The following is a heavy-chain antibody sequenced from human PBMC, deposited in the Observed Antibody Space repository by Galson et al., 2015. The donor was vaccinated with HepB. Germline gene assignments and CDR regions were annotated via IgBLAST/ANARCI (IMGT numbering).Heavy chain of an antibody. D-gene: IGHD5-18*01. CDR1: GGSISSYY. CDR2: IYYSGST. CDR3: ARGGGYSYGFGYYYYYYGMDV. J-gene: IGHJ6*02. V-gene: IGHV4-59*12. Sequence: QVQLQESGPGLVKPSETLSLTCTVSGGSISSYYWSWIRQPPGKGLEWIGYIYYSGSTNYNPSLKSRVTISVDTSKNQFSLKLSSVTAADTAVYYCARGGGYSYGFGYYYYYYGMDVWGQGTTVTVSS.